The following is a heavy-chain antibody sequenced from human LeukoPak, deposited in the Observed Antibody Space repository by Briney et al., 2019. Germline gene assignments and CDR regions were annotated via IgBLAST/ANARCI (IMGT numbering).Heavy chain of an antibody. CDR1: GFTFSRYW. Sequence: PGGSLRLSCEASGFTFSRYWMSWVRQAPGKGLEWVANINQDGSETNYVESLRGRLTISRDNANNSLILQMNSLRAEDTAVYYCARVPPTYYFDTLSYYHRWTYFDSWGQGTLVTVSS. CDR2: INQDGSET. D-gene: IGHD3-10*01. V-gene: IGHV3-7*01. J-gene: IGHJ4*02. CDR3: ARVPPTYYFDTLSYYHRWTYFDS.